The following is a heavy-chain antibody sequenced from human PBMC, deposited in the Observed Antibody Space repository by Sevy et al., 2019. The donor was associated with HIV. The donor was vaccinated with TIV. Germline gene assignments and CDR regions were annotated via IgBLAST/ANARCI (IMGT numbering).Heavy chain of an antibody. D-gene: IGHD3-22*01. CDR1: GYSFTSYW. CDR3: ARRSYHSSGWDRREAFDI. J-gene: IGHJ3*02. V-gene: IGHV5-51*01. Sequence: GESLKISCKGSGYSFTSYWIGWVRQMPGKGLEWMGIIYPGDSDTRYSPSFQGQVTISADKSISTAFLQWSSLKASDTAMYYCARRSYHSSGWDRREAFDIWGQGTMVTVSS. CDR2: IYPGDSDT.